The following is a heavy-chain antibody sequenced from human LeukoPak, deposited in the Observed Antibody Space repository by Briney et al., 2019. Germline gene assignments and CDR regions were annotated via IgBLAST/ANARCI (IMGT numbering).Heavy chain of an antibody. Sequence: SETLSLTCSVFGGSISRYYWSWIRQPPGKGLEWIGYTHYSGRTSYNPSLKSRVIISVDTSKNQLSLKLSSVTAADTAVYYCARDLDNSGWYVFDYWGQGNLVTVSS. CDR2: THYSGRT. J-gene: IGHJ4*02. V-gene: IGHV4-59*01. D-gene: IGHD6-19*01. CDR1: GGSISRYY. CDR3: ARDLDNSGWYVFDY.